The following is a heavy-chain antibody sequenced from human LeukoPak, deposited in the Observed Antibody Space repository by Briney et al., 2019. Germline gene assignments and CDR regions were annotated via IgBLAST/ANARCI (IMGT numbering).Heavy chain of an antibody. CDR1: GFTFSSYG. D-gene: IGHD3-16*01. Sequence: GGSLRLSCTASGFTFSSYGMTWVRQAPGKGLEWISYITSSSSIIYYADSVKGRFTISRDNAKSSLYLQMNSLRAEDTAVYYCARDRVLHYFDYWGQGALVTVSS. V-gene: IGHV3-48*01. CDR2: ITSSSSII. CDR3: ARDRVLHYFDY. J-gene: IGHJ4*02.